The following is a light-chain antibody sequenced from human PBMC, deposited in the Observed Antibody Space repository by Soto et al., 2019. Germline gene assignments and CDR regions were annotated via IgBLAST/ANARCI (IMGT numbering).Light chain of an antibody. CDR1: QTISND. J-gene: IGKJ4*01. CDR2: GAS. CDR3: QQNNKWPPVT. V-gene: IGKV3-15*01. Sequence: EVVMTQAPATVSESPGEGVTLSCRASQTISNDLAWYQQKPGQAPRLLIYGASTRATGVPARFSGGGSGTEFTLTISSLQSEDFAFYYCQQNNKWPPVTFGGGTKVDIK.